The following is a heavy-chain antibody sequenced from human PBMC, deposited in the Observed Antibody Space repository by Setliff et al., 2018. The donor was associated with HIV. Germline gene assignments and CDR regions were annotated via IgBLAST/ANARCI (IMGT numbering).Heavy chain of an antibody. CDR1: GFTFSRST. V-gene: IGHV1-58*02. CDR2: ISIGSGLT. Sequence: SVKVSCKTSGFTFSRSTIQWVRQARGQPLEWVGWISIGSGLTKYEQKFHGRVTFTRDMSTSTAYMEVSSLRSDDTAVYYCAAEINTDNNCCWFDPWGQGTLLTVSS. D-gene: IGHD1-20*01. CDR3: AAEINTDNNCCWFDP. J-gene: IGHJ5*02.